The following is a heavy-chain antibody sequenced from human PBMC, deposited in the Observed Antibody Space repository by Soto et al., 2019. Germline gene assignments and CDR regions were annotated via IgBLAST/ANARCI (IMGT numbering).Heavy chain of an antibody. CDR3: ARGIILLWLGGGAGKGMDV. J-gene: IGHJ6*04. CDR1: GFTFSTYS. CDR2: ISSSSSYI. D-gene: IGHD3-10*01. Sequence: PVGSLRLSCVGSGFTFSTYSMNWVRQAPGKGLEWVSSISSSSSYIYYADSVKGRFTISRDNAKNSLYLQMNSLRAEDTAAYYWARGIILLWLGGGAGKGMDVGGKGTRVTVPS. V-gene: IGHV3-21*01.